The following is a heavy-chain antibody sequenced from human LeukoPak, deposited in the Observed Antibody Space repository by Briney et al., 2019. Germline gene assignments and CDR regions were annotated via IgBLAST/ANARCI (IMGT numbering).Heavy chain of an antibody. CDR2: IYYSGST. Sequence: SETLSLTCTVSSGPISRYYWIWIREPPGKGLEWIGYIYYSGSTKYNPSLKSRVTISVDTSKNQFSLKLSSVTAADTAVYYCARHTGSGYDGWFDLWGQGTLVTVS. CDR3: ARHTGSGYDGWFDL. V-gene: IGHV4-59*08. D-gene: IGHD5-12*01. J-gene: IGHJ5*02. CDR1: SGPISRYY.